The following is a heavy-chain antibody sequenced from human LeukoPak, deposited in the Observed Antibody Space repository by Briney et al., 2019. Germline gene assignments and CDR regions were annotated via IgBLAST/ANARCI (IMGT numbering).Heavy chain of an antibody. V-gene: IGHV4-31*03. Sequence: SETLSLTCTVSGGSISSGGYYWSWIRQHPGEGLEWIGYIYYSGSTYYNPSLKSRVTISVDTSKNQFSLKLSSVTAADTAVYYCAREITMVSRGGRWFDPWGQGTLVTVSS. J-gene: IGHJ5*02. D-gene: IGHD3-10*01. CDR1: GGSISSGGYY. CDR3: AREITMVSRGGRWFDP. CDR2: IYYSGST.